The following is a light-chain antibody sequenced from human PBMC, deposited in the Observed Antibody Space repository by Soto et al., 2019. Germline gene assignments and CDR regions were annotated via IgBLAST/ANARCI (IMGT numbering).Light chain of an antibody. CDR2: DAS. CDR1: QSVDRL. J-gene: IGKJ3*01. CDR3: QQRSNWPSVFT. V-gene: IGKV3-11*01. Sequence: EIVLTQSPATLSLSPGERATLSCRASQSVDRLLAWYQQKPGQAPRLLIYDASTRATGIPARFSGSGSGTDFTLTISSLEPEDFAVYYCQQRSNWPSVFTFGPGTKVEIK.